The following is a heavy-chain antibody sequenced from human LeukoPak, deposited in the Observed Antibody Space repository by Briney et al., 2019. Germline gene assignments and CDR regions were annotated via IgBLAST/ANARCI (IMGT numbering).Heavy chain of an antibody. CDR1: GGSISSYY. J-gene: IGHJ4*02. D-gene: IGHD2-8*01. CDR3: ARHKGVYAPFDY. Sequence: LETLSLTCTVSGGSISSYYWSWIRQPPGKGLEWIGYIYTSGSTNYNPSLKSRVTISVDTSKNQFSLKLSSVAAADTAVYYCARHKGVYAPFDYWGQGTLVTVSS. CDR2: IYTSGST. V-gene: IGHV4-4*09.